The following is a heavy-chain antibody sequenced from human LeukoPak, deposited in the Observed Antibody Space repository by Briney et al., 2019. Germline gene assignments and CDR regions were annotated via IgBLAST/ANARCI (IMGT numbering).Heavy chain of an antibody. V-gene: IGHV3-23*01. Sequence: GGTLRLSCATSGFTFSIYGMSWVRQAPGKGLEWVSAISDSGGNTYYADSVKGRFTISRDNSKNTLYLQMNSLRDEDTAVYYCTKDQSRQQIWGSVNKWFDPWGQGTLVTVSS. J-gene: IGHJ5*02. CDR3: TKDQSRQQIWGSVNKWFDP. CDR2: ISDSGGNT. CDR1: GFTFSIYG. D-gene: IGHD3-16*01.